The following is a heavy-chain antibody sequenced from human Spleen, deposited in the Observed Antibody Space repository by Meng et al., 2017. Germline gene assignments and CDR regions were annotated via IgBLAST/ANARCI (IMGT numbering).Heavy chain of an antibody. CDR3: ARDKVAGPTVFDN. D-gene: IGHD4-11*01. V-gene: IGHV3-48*03. Sequence: GESLKISCVGSGFIFSSYEMNWVRQAPGKGLEWVSYMSSSGSTKYYADSVKGRFTISRDNSKNFLYLQMNSLRVEDTAVYYCARDKVAGPTVFDNWGQGTLVTVSS. J-gene: IGHJ4*02. CDR2: MSSSGSTK. CDR1: GFIFSSYE.